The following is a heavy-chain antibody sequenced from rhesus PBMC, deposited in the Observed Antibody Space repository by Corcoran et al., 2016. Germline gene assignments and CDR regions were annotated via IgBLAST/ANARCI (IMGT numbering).Heavy chain of an antibody. CDR2: IYGRGGST. V-gene: IGHV4-160*01. CDR1: GGSISSNY. J-gene: IGHJ4*01. CDR3: ARTMTTVTTIDY. Sequence: QVQLQESGPGLVKPSETLSLPCAVSGGSISSNYWSWIRQPPGKGLEWIGRIYGRGGSTDYNPSLKSRVTISTDTSKNQFSLKLSSVTAADTAVYYCARTMTTVTTIDYWGQGVLVTVSS. D-gene: IGHD4-35*01.